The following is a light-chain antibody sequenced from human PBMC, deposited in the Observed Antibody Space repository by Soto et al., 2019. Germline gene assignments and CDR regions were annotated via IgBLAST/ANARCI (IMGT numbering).Light chain of an antibody. V-gene: IGLV2-14*01. CDR2: EVR. CDR1: SSDIGTYNR. J-gene: IGLJ1*01. Sequence: QSVLTQPASVSLSPGQSITISCTGTSSDIGTYNRVSWYQQPPGTAPKLIIYEVRNRPSGVSNRFSGFKSGNTAYLIISGLQAEDEADYFCNSYTTSSTYVFGTGTKVTVL. CDR3: NSYTTSSTYV.